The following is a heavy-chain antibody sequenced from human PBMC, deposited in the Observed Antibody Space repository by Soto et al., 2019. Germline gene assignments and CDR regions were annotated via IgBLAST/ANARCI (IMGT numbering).Heavy chain of an antibody. V-gene: IGHV4-34*02. CDR2: ITFGGNT. CDR3: ARGQGLKGAYRYFFV. CDR1: GGSFSGYY. J-gene: IGHJ4*02. D-gene: IGHD3-16*02. Sequence: QVQLQQWGAGLLKPSETLSLTCGVSGGSFSGYYWSWIRQPPGKGLEWIGEITFGGNTNYNPSLKSRVTISVDTSEKQFSLHLTSVTAADTSVYYCARGQGLKGAYRYFFVWGQGALVIVSS.